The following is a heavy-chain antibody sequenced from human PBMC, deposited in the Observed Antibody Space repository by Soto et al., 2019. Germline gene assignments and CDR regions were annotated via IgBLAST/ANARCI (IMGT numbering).Heavy chain of an antibody. CDR2: IYYSGST. J-gene: IGHJ5*02. D-gene: IGHD2-8*01. CDR3: ARTTIEYCTNGVCSNWFDP. Sequence: ETLSLTCTVSGGSISSSSYYWGWIRQPPGKGLEWIGSIYYSGSTYYNPSLKSRVTISVDTSKNQFSLKLSSVTAADTAVYYCARTTIEYCTNGVCSNWFDPWGQGTLVTVSS. CDR1: GGSISSSSYY. V-gene: IGHV4-39*01.